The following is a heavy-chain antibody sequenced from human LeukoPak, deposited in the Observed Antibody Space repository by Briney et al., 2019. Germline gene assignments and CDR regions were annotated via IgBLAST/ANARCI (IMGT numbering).Heavy chain of an antibody. CDR2: ISRSDTTI. Sequence: GGSLRLSCAASGFTFSSYEMNWVRQAPGKGLEWVSSISRSDTTIYYADSVKGRFTISRDNAKTSLYLQMNSLRAEDTAVYFCARVGALSSSWLLYWGQGTLVTVSS. CDR3: ARVGALSSSWLLY. CDR1: GFTFSSYE. V-gene: IGHV3-48*03. D-gene: IGHD6-13*01. J-gene: IGHJ4*02.